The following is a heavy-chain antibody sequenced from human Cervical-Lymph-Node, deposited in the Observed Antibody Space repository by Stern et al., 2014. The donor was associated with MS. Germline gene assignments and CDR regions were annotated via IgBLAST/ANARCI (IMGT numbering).Heavy chain of an antibody. D-gene: IGHD2-15*01. J-gene: IGHJ6*02. V-gene: IGHV1-69*17. CDR3: ARGGIVVVVAARDYYYGMDV. CDR2: IIPLFGIV. CDR1: GGTFSKYP. Sequence: VHLVESGAEVKKPGSSVKVSCKASGGTFSKYPISWVRQAPGQGLEWMGGIIPLFGIVNYTQKFQGRITITADKSTSTAYMELSSLRSEDTAAYYCARGGIVVVVAARDYYYGMDVWGQGTTVTVSS.